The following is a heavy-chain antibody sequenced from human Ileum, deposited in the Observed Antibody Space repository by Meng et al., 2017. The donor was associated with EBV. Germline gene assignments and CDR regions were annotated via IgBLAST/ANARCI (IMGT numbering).Heavy chain of an antibody. V-gene: IGHV3-15*01. CDR1: GFSITNAW. J-gene: IGHJ4*02. CDR3: LSAFDC. D-gene: IGHD1-26*01. Sequence: EVQLVESGGGLAKAGXSLRLSCVASGFSITNAWMTWVRQAPGKGLEWVGRIKSKTDGGTIDYAAPVKGRFTISRDDSKNTLYLQMNSLETEDTAVYYCLSAFDCWGQGTLVTVSS. CDR2: IKSKTDGGTI.